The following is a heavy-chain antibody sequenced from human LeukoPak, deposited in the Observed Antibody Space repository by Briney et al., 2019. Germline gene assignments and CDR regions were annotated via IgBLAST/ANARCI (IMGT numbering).Heavy chain of an antibody. CDR3: AREAQYLLWFGEYPPHYGMDV. V-gene: IGHV3-7*03. Sequence: GGSLRLSCAASGFTFSGYWMHWVRQAPGKGLEWVANIKQDGSVKYYVDSVKGRFTISRDNAENSLFPQMNSLRAEDTAVYYCAREAQYLLWFGEYPPHYGMDVWGQGTTVTVSS. CDR1: GFTFSGYW. J-gene: IGHJ6*02. CDR2: IKQDGSVK. D-gene: IGHD3-10*01.